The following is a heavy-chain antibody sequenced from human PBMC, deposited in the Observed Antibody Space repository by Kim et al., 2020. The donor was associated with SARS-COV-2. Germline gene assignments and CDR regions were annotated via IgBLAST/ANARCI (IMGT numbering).Heavy chain of an antibody. Sequence: GGSLRLSCAASGFMFASYAMSWVRQAPGKGLQWVSFINSGGTNTYYAESVKGRFTMSRDNSKNALYLQMSWLTGDDTAIYYCTKAGTDWGRGTLVTVSS. CDR1: GFMFASYA. J-gene: IGHJ4*02. CDR2: INSGGTNT. V-gene: IGHV3-23*03. CDR3: TKAGTD.